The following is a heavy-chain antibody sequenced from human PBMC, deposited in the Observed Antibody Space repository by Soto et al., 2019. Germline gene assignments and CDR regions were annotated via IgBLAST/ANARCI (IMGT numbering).Heavy chain of an antibody. CDR2: IIPLVGIP. V-gene: IGHV1-69*04. CDR3: AREMATVYFDY. Sequence: GASVKVSCKTSGGTFSTSSINWVRQAPGQGLEWMGRIIPLVGIPHYAQKFQGRVTITADKSTSTAYMELSSLRSDDTAVYYCAREMATVYFDYWGPGTLVTAPQ. CDR1: GGTFSTSS. D-gene: IGHD5-12*01. J-gene: IGHJ4*02.